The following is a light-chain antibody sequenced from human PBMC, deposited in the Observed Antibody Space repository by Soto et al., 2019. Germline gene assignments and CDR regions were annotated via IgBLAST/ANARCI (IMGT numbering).Light chain of an antibody. V-gene: IGLV2-8*01. Sequence: QSALTQPPSASGSPGQSVTISCTGTSSDVAGYDYVSWYQQHPGKAPKLIIYEVTKRPAGVPDRFSGSKSGNTASLTVSGLQADDESYYYCSSFARGDNPHVLFGGGTKVTVL. J-gene: IGLJ2*01. CDR2: EVT. CDR3: SSFARGDNPHVL. CDR1: SSDVAGYDY.